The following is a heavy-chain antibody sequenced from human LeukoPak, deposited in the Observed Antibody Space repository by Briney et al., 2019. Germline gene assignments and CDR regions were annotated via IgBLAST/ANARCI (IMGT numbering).Heavy chain of an antibody. J-gene: IGHJ4*02. D-gene: IGHD1-1*01. CDR3: ARVPPDLEENSSRPFDF. CDR1: GDSISSYY. Sequence: PSETLSLTCTVSGDSISSYYWSWIRQHTGKGLEWIGTIYYSGSTTYNPSLKGRVTMSVDTSKNQFSLKLNSVTAADTAVYFCARVPPDLEENSSRPFDFWGQGTLVTVSS. V-gene: IGHV4-59*08. CDR2: IYYSGST.